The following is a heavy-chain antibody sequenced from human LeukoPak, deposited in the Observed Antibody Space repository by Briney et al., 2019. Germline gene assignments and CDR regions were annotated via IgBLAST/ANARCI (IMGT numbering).Heavy chain of an antibody. J-gene: IGHJ4*02. CDR2: IKQDGSEN. D-gene: IGHD3-10*01. CDR3: ALYTYGYSFDY. CDR1: GFTFSGHW. V-gene: IGHV3-7*03. Sequence: GGSLRLSCAASGFTFSGHWMSWVRQAPGKGPEWVANIKQDGSENHYVDSVKGRFTISRDNAKNSLYLQMNSLRVEDTAVYYCALYTYGYSFDYWGQGALVIVSS.